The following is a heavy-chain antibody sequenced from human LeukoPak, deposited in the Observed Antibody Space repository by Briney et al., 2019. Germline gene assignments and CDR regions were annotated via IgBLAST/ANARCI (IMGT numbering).Heavy chain of an antibody. CDR2: INPNSGGT. Sequence: ASVKVSCKASGYTFTGYYMHWVRQAPGQGLEWMGWINPNSGGTNYAQKFQGRVAMTRDTSISTAYMELSRLRSDDTAVYYCARDIISRIAAAGNWFDPWGQGTLVTVPS. V-gene: IGHV1-2*02. D-gene: IGHD6-13*01. J-gene: IGHJ5*02. CDR1: GYTFTGYY. CDR3: ARDIISRIAAAGNWFDP.